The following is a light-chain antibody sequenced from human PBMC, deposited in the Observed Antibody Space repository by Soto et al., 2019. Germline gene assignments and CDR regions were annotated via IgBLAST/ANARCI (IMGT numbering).Light chain of an antibody. J-gene: IGLJ1*01. CDR1: SSNIGNNY. V-gene: IGLV1-51*02. CDR3: GTWDSSLSAYV. CDR2: ENN. Sequence: QAALTQPPSVPAALGQMVATSCSGSSSNIGNNYVSWDQQLPGTAPKLLIYENNKRPTGVPDRFSGSKSGTSATLGITGLQSGDEADYYCGTWDSSLSAYVFGTG.